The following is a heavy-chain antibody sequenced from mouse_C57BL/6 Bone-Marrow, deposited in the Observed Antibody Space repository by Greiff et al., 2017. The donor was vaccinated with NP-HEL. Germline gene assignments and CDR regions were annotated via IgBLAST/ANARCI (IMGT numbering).Heavy chain of an antibody. CDR1: GYSITSGYY. V-gene: IGHV3-6*01. Sequence: EVQVVESGPGLVKPSQSLSLTCSVTGYSITSGYYWNWIRQFPGNKLEWMGYISYDGSNNYNPSLKNRISITRDTSKNQFFLKLNSVTTEDTATYYCARGVTTVVAMYYFDYWGQGTTLTVSS. J-gene: IGHJ2*01. CDR3: ARGVTTVVAMYYFDY. CDR2: ISYDGSN. D-gene: IGHD1-1*01.